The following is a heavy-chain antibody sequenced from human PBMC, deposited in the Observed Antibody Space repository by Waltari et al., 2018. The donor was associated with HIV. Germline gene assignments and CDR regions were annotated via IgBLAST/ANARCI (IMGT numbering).Heavy chain of an antibody. CDR1: VGPIRGYL. J-gene: IGHJ4*02. D-gene: IGHD5-12*01. CDR2: IYMSGNT. Sequence: QLQLQQPGPGLVNPSETLSPTCTVPVGPIRGYLWSWIRQPAGKGLEWIGRIYMSGNTNYNPSLKSRVTMSVDASKNQFSLRLTSVTAADTAVYYCARALRGVYDEGDYWGQGTLVTVSS. CDR3: ARALRGVYDEGDY. V-gene: IGHV4-4*07.